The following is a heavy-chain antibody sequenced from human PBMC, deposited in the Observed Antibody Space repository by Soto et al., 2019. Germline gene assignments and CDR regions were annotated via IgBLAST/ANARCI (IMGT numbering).Heavy chain of an antibody. CDR3: ARDGQYRTHGFDI. J-gene: IGHJ3*02. CDR2: LSRGGGST. CDR1: GFTFSSHG. D-gene: IGHD1-1*01. V-gene: IGHV3-23*01. Sequence: EAQLLESGGGSVQPGGSLRLSCAASGFTFSSHGMSWIRQAPGKGLEWISGLSRGGGSTYYVDSVKGRFTISRDNAKNIQELRMKTLRVEESDLSYGARDGQYRTHGFDIWGQGTMVTVSS.